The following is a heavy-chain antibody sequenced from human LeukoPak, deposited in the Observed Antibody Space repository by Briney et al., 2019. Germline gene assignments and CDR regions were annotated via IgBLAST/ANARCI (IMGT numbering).Heavy chain of an antibody. CDR2: IKEDGSEK. J-gene: IGHJ4*02. CDR1: GLTFRNYW. CDR3: ARVVHQLRDQYYFDD. Sequence: GGSLRLSCAASGLTFRNYWMSWVRQAPGKGLEWVANIKEDGSEKYYVDSVKGRFTISRDNGKNSLYLQMNSLRAEDTAVYYCARVVHQLRDQYYFDDWGQGTLVTVSS. V-gene: IGHV3-7*01. D-gene: IGHD2-2*01.